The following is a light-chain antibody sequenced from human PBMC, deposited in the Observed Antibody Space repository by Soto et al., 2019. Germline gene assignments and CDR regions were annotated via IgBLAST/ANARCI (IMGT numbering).Light chain of an antibody. CDR1: SSNIGSNY. CDR3: AAWDDSLSVFYV. CDR2: RNN. V-gene: IGLV1-47*01. J-gene: IGLJ1*01. Sequence: QSVLTQPPSASGTPGQRVTISCSGSSSNIGSNYVYWYQQLPGTAPKLLIDRNNQRPSGVPDRFSGSKSGTSASLAISGLRSEDEADYYCAAWDDSLSVFYVFGTGTKLTVL.